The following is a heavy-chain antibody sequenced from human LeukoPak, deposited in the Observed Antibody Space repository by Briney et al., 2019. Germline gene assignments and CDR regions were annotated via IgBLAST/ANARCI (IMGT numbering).Heavy chain of an antibody. D-gene: IGHD5-18*01. CDR3: AKGRGRIQLWLPSDY. J-gene: IGHJ4*02. CDR2: INWNSGNI. V-gene: IGHV3-9*01. CDR1: GFTFEDYA. Sequence: PGGSLRLSCAASGFTFEDYAMHWVRQAPGKGLEWVSAINWNSGNIGYADSVKGRFTISRDNAKNSLYPQMNSLRAEDTALYYCAKGRGRIQLWLPSDYWGQGTLVIVSS.